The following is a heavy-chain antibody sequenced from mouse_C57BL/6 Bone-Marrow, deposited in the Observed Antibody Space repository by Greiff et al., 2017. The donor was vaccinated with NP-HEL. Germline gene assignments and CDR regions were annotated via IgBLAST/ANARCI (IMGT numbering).Heavy chain of an antibody. V-gene: IGHV1-76*01. D-gene: IGHD2-5*01. CDR3: ARWSYYSKEYFDV. CDR2: IYPGSGNT. CDR1: GYTFTDYY. J-gene: IGHJ1*03. Sequence: QVQLQQSGAELVRPGASVKLSCKASGYTFTDYYINWVKQRPGQGLEWIARIYPGSGNTYYNEKFKGKATLTAEKSSSTAYMQLSSLTSEDSAVYFCARWSYYSKEYFDVWGTGTTVTVSS.